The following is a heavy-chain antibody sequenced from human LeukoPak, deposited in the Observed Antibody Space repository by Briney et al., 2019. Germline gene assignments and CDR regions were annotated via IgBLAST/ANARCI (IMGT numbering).Heavy chain of an antibody. CDR2: IYYSGST. CDR1: GGSISSYY. CDR3: ARTHYGFDY. V-gene: IGHV4-59*01. D-gene: IGHD3-10*01. Sequence: PSETLSLTCTVSGGSISSYYWSWIRQPPGKGLEWIGYIYYSGSTNYNPSLKSRVTISVDTSKNQFSLKLSSVTAADTAMYYCARTHYGFDYWGQGTLVTVSS. J-gene: IGHJ4*02.